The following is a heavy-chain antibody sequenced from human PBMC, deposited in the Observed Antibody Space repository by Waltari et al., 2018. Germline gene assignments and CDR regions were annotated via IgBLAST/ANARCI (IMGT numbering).Heavy chain of an antibody. CDR3: ARDRGRGLYLDS. V-gene: IGHV4-4*02. Sequence: QLQLQESGPGLVKPSGTLSLTCAVSGDSMSSTHWWKWVRQPPGKGLEWKGQVHRSGRTNYNPSFARRVTVSLDMSNNQCSLKVISATGADTAVYYCARDRGRGLYLDSWGPGTLVNVSP. CDR2: VHRSGRT. D-gene: IGHD2-15*01. CDR1: GDSMSSTHW. J-gene: IGHJ4*02.